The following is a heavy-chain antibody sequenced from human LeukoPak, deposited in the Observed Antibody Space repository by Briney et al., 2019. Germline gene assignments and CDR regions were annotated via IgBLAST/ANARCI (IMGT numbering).Heavy chain of an antibody. CDR2: ISSSSSCI. D-gene: IGHD4-17*01. Sequence: GGSLRLSCAASGFTFSSYSMNWVRQAPGKGLEWVSSISSSSSCIYYADSVKGRFTISRDNAKNSLYLQMNSLRAEDTAVYYCASSFRYGDLDYWGQGTLVTVSS. J-gene: IGHJ4*02. CDR1: GFTFSSYS. CDR3: ASSFRYGDLDY. V-gene: IGHV3-21*01.